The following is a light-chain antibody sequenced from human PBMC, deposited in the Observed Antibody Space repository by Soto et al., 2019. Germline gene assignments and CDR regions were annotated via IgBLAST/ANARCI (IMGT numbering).Light chain of an antibody. J-gene: IGKJ3*01. V-gene: IGKV1-5*01. Sequence: GDTVTITCRASQSISSWLAWYQKKPGKAPKLLIYDASSLESGVPSRFSGSGSGTEFTLTISSMQPDDFATYYCQQYNSYSFGPGTKVDIK. CDR1: QSISSW. CDR2: DAS. CDR3: QQYNSYS.